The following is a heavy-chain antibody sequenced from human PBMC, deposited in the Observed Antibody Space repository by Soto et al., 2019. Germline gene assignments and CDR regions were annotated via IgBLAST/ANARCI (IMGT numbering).Heavy chain of an antibody. CDR3: ARVWGGAFDI. CDR1: GGSISSYY. D-gene: IGHD3-10*01. CDR2: IYYSGST. V-gene: IGHV4-59*01. Sequence: SETLSLTCTVSGGSISSYYWSWIRQPPRKGLEWIGYIYYSGSTNHNPSLKSRVTISVDTSRNQFSLKLSSVTAADTAVYYCARVWGGAFDIWGQGTMVTVSS. J-gene: IGHJ3*02.